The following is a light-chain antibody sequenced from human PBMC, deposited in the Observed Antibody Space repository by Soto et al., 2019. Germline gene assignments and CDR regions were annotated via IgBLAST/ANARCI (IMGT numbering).Light chain of an antibody. CDR1: QSVSSY. CDR3: QQRSNWQELT. J-gene: IGKJ4*01. CDR2: DAS. Sequence: EIVLTQSPATLSLSPGERATLSCRASQSVSSYLAWYQQKPGQAPRLLIYDASNRATGIPARFSGSGSGTDFTLTISSQEPEDFAVYYCQQRSNWQELTFGGGTKVEIK. V-gene: IGKV3-11*01.